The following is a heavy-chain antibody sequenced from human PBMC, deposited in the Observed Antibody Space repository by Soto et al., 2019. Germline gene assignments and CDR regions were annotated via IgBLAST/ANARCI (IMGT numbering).Heavy chain of an antibody. Sequence: SETLSLTCAVSGGSISSGGYSWSWIRQPPGKGLEWIGYIYHSASTYYNPSLKSRVTISVDRSKSQFYLKLRSVTAADTAVYYCARGMAEEQIFYYFDYWGQGALVTVSS. CDR2: IYHSAST. D-gene: IGHD3-9*01. CDR1: GGSISSGGYS. CDR3: ARGMAEEQIFYYFDY. J-gene: IGHJ4*02. V-gene: IGHV4-30-2*01.